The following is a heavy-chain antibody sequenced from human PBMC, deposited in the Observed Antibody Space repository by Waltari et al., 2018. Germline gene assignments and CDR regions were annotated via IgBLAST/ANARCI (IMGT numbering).Heavy chain of an antibody. J-gene: IGHJ5*02. CDR2: IYYTWST. D-gene: IGHD2-21*02. CDR3: ARGGGGDWEWFDP. Sequence: QVQLQESGPSLLKPSETLSLICTVSGGSISGFYWSWVRQPPGKGLDWIGYIYYTWSTNFHPSLKRRVTMSVDTSKNQFSLNLSSVTAADTAFYYCARGGGGDWEWFDPWGQGTLVTVSS. CDR1: GGSISGFY. V-gene: IGHV4-59*01.